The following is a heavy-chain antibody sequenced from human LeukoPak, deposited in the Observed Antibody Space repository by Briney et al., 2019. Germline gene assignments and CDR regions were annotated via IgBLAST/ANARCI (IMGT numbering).Heavy chain of an antibody. CDR3: ATSIATSGHFDY. D-gene: IGHD6-13*01. J-gene: IGHJ4*02. Sequence: PGGSLRLSCAASGFMFSSYAMSWVRQAPGKGLEWVSDISGSGGYTYYADSVKGRFTISRDNSKNTLYLQTNSLRAEDTAVYYCATSIATSGHFDYWGQGTLVTVSS. CDR1: GFMFSSYA. V-gene: IGHV3-23*01. CDR2: ISGSGGYT.